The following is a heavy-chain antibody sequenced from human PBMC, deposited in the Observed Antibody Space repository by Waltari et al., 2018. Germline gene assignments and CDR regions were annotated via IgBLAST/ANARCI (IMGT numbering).Heavy chain of an antibody. Sequence: QVQLQESGPGLVKPSETLSLTCTVYGGSISSHYWSWIRQPPGKGLELIGYIYYSGSTNYNPSLKSRVTISVDTSKNQFSLKLSSVTAADTAVYYWAREVLITRGHDAFDIWGQGTMVTVSS. CDR3: AREVLITRGHDAFDI. V-gene: IGHV4-59*11. CDR2: IYYSGST. CDR1: GGSISSHY. J-gene: IGHJ3*02. D-gene: IGHD3-3*01.